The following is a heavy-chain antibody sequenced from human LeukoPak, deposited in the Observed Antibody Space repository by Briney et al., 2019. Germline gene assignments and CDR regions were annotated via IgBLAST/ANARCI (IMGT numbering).Heavy chain of an antibody. CDR1: GYTLTELS. V-gene: IGHV1-24*01. CDR3: ATNIDYGDYRASDI. J-gene: IGHJ3*02. D-gene: IGHD4-17*01. CDR2: FDPEDGET. Sequence: ASVKVSCKVSGYTLTELSMHWVRQAPGKGLEWMGGFDPEDGETIYAQKFQGRVTMTEDTSTDTAYMELSSLRSEDTAVYYCATNIDYGDYRASDIWGQGTMVTVSS.